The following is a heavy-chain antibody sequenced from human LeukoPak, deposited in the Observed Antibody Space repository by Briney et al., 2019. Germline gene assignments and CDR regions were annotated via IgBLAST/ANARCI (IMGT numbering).Heavy chain of an antibody. CDR2: ISYDGSNK. V-gene: IGHV3-30-3*01. D-gene: IGHD6-13*01. J-gene: IGHJ4*02. CDR1: GFTFSSYA. CDR3: ARGESAAGDASEFAY. Sequence: PGGSLRLSCAASGFTFSSYAIHWVRQAPGKGLEWVAVISYDGSNKYYADSVKGRFTISRDNAKNSLYLHMNSLRAEDTAVYYCARGESAAGDASEFAYWGQGILVTVSS.